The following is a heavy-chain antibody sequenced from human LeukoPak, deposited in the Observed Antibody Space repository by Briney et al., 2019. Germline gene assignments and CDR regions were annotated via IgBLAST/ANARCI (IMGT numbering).Heavy chain of an antibody. V-gene: IGHV4-59*01. CDR3: ARNLMYSSGWYDAFDI. Sequence: SSETLSLTCTVSGGSISSYYWSWIRQPPGKGLEWIGYIYYSGSTNYNPSLKSRVTISVDTSKNQFSLKLSSVTAADTAVYYCARNLMYSSGWYDAFDIWGQGTMATVSS. CDR2: IYYSGST. J-gene: IGHJ3*02. D-gene: IGHD6-19*01. CDR1: GGSISSYY.